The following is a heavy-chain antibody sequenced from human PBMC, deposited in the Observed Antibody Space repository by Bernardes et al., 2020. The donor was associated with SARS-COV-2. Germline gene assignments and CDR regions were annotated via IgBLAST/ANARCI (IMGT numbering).Heavy chain of an antibody. V-gene: IGHV3-33*01. D-gene: IGHD3-16*02. Sequence: GGSLRLSCAASGFTFSSYGMHWVRQAPGKGLEWVAVIWYDGSNKYYADSVKGRFTISRDNSKNTLYLQMNSLRAEDTAVYYCARPLIYDYVWGSYRYTDAFDIWGQGTMVTVSS. CDR2: IWYDGSNK. CDR3: ARPLIYDYVWGSYRYTDAFDI. J-gene: IGHJ3*02. CDR1: GFTFSSYG.